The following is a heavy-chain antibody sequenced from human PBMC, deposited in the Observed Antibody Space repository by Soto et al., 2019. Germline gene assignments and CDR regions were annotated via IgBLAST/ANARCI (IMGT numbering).Heavy chain of an antibody. J-gene: IGHJ4*02. D-gene: IGHD1-20*01. CDR2: TYYRSKWYN. CDR3: AREITGISRRYCDS. V-gene: IGHV6-1*01. Sequence: QVQLQQSGPGAVKPSQTLSLTCAISGDSVSRNTTAWNWIRQSPSRGLEWLGRTYYRSKWYNDYAVSVKRRITITPDTSKNQFSLQLNSGTPEDTAVYYCAREITGISRRYCDSWGQGTLVTVSS. CDR1: GDSVSRNTTA.